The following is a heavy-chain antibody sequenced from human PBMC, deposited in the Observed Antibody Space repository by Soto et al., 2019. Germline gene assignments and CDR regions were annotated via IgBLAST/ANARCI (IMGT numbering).Heavy chain of an antibody. CDR3: AKGSSSWYRRNIWFDP. V-gene: IGHV3-9*01. CDR2: ISWNSGCI. Sequence: PGGSLRLSCAASGFTFDDYAMHWVRQAPGKGLEWVSGISWNSGCIGYADSVKGRFTISRDNAKNSLYLQMNSLRAEDTALYYCAKGSSSWYRRNIWFDPWGQGTLVTVSS. CDR1: GFTFDDYA. J-gene: IGHJ5*02. D-gene: IGHD6-13*01.